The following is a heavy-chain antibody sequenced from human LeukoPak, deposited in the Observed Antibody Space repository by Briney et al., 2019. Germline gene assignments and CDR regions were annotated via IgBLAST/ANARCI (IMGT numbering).Heavy chain of an antibody. CDR3: STKGQNDDYGKPD. D-gene: IGHD4-17*01. CDR1: GFTFSSYG. Sequence: GGSLRLSCAASGFTFSSYGMHWVRQAPGKGLEWVAVISYDGSNKYYADSVKGRFTISRDNSKNTLYLQMNSLKAEDTAVYYCSTKGQNDDYGKPDWGQGTLVTVSS. CDR2: ISYDGSNK. V-gene: IGHV3-30*03. J-gene: IGHJ4*02.